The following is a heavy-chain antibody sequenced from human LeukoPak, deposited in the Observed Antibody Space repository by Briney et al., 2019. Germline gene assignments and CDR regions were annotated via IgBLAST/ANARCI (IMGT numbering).Heavy chain of an antibody. V-gene: IGHV3-15*01. Sequence: GGSLRLSCAASGFTFSNAWMSSVRQAPGKGLEWVGRIRSKTDGGTTDYAAPVKGRFTISRDDSKNTLYLQMSSLKTEDTAVYYCTKSLDCSRTTCDSWGQGTLVTVSS. CDR3: TKSLDCSRTTCDS. J-gene: IGHJ5*01. CDR2: IRSKTDGGTT. D-gene: IGHD2-2*01. CDR1: GFTFSNAW.